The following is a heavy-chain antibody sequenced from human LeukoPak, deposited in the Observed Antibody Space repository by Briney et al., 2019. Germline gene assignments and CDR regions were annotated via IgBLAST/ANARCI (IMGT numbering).Heavy chain of an antibody. CDR3: ARANIAAAVVFDY. CDR2: MNPNSGNT. Sequence: GASVKVSCKASGYTFTSYDINWVRQATGQGLEWMGWMNPNSGNTGYAQKFQGRVTMTTDTSTSTAYMELRSLRSDDTAVYYCARANIAAAVVFDYWGQGTLVTVSS. D-gene: IGHD6-13*01. J-gene: IGHJ4*02. CDR1: GYTFTSYD. V-gene: IGHV1-8*01.